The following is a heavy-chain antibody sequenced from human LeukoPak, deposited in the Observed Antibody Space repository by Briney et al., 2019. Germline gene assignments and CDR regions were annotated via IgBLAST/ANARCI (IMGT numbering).Heavy chain of an antibody. CDR2: IYSDNT. CDR1: GFTFSSYA. J-gene: IGHJ4*02. Sequence: GGSLRLSCAASGFTFSSYAMSWVRQAPGKGLEWVSFIYSDNTHYSDAVKGRFTISRDNSKNTLYLQMNSLRAEDTAVYYCARRAGAYSHPYDYWGQGTLVTVSS. CDR3: ARRAGAYSHPYDY. D-gene: IGHD4/OR15-4a*01. V-gene: IGHV3-53*01.